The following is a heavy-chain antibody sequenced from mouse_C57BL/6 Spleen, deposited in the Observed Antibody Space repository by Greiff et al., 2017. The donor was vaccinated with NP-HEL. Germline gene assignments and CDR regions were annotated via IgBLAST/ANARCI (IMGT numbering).Heavy chain of an antibody. J-gene: IGHJ4*01. CDR3: ARDHGNYGYAMDY. CDR2: ISDGGSYT. Sequence: EVQVVESGGGLVKPGGSLKLSCAASGFTFSSYAMSWVRQTPEKRLEWVATISDGGSYTYYPDNVKGRFTISRDNAKNNLYLQMSHLKSEDTAMYYCARDHGNYGYAMDYWGQGTSVTVSS. V-gene: IGHV5-4*01. CDR1: GFTFSSYA. D-gene: IGHD2-1*01.